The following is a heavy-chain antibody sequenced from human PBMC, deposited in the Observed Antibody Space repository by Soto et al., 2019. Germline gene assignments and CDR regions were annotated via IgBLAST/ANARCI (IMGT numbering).Heavy chain of an antibody. Sequence: QVQLVQSGAEVKKPGASVKVSCKASGYTFSSYDMHWVRQAPGQRIEWMGWINAGNGNTKYSQKFQGRVTITRDTSASTAYMELSSLRSEDTAVYYCARDIPVEMATVATFDYGGQGTRVTVSS. CDR3: ARDIPVEMATVATFDY. V-gene: IGHV1-3*01. CDR1: GYTFSSYD. J-gene: IGHJ4*02. D-gene: IGHD2-15*01. CDR2: INAGNGNT.